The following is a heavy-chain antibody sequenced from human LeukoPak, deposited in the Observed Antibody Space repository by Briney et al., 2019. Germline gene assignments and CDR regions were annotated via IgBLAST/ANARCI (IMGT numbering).Heavy chain of an antibody. J-gene: IGHJ4*02. CDR2: IKQDGSEK. CDR3: AKLRDFFDSSGQFDY. D-gene: IGHD3-22*01. CDR1: GFTFSSYW. V-gene: IGHV3-7*01. Sequence: PGGSLRLSCAASGFTFSSYWMSWVRQAPGKGLEWVANIKQDGSEKYYVDSVKGRFTISRDNAKNSLYLQMNSLRAEDTAVYYCAKLRDFFDSSGQFDYWGQGTLVTVSS.